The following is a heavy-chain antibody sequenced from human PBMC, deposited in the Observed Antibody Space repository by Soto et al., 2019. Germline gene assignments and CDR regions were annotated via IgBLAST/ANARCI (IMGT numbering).Heavy chain of an antibody. CDR3: VKERGASIVNFDY. V-gene: IGHV3-64D*06. D-gene: IGHD3-10*01. J-gene: IGHJ4*02. Sequence: GGSLRLACSASRFTFSGYSMLWARQAPGKGLEYVSAISYNGEATHYADSVKGRFTVSRDNSKNTLYLQMSSLKPEDTAVYYCVKERGASIVNFDYWGRGTLVTVSS. CDR2: ISYNGEAT. CDR1: RFTFSGYS.